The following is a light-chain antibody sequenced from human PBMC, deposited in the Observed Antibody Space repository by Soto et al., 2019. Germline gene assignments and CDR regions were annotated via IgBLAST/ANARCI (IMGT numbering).Light chain of an antibody. J-gene: IGKJ4*01. CDR2: WAS. CDR3: QQYYSSSLT. CDR1: QSILKSSIKKNS. Sequence: DIVMPQSPDSLAVSLGERATIKCRSSQSILKSSIKKNSLAWYQQKPGQPPRLLIYWASTRDSGVPDRFSGSGSGTDFTLTITRLQAEDVAVYYCQQYYSSSLTFGGGTKVDIK. V-gene: IGKV4-1*01.